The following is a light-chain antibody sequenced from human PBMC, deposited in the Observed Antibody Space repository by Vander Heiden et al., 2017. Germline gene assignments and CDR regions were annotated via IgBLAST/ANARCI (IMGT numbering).Light chain of an antibody. CDR2: LYSDGSQ. CDR3: QTWGIGIQV. J-gene: IGLJ2*01. Sequence: QLELTQSPSASASLGDSVTLTCTLSRGHTTYVIAWHQHQPDKAPRYLMTLYSDGSQTMGDGIPDRFSGSSSGADRYLAISNLQSEDEADYYCQTWGIGIQVFGGGTKLTVL. V-gene: IGLV4-69*01. CDR1: RGHTTYV.